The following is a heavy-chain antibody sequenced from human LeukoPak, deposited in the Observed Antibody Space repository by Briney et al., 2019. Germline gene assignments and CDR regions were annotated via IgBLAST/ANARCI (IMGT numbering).Heavy chain of an antibody. CDR3: AREAAYCSGGSCRDSHCYYYYGMDV. CDR1: GFTFSSYA. J-gene: IGHJ6*02. CDR2: ISYDGSNK. V-gene: IGHV3-30-3*01. Sequence: GGSLRLSCAASGFTFSSYAMHWVRQAPGKGLEWVAVISYDGSNKYYADSVKGRFTISRDNSKNTLYLQMNSLRAEDTAVYYCAREAAYCSGGSCRDSHCYYYYGMDVWGQGTTVTVSS. D-gene: IGHD2-15*01.